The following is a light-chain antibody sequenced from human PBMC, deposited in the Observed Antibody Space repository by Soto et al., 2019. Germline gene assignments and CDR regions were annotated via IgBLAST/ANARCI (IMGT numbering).Light chain of an antibody. V-gene: IGKV1-5*01. CDR3: QQYNGYSRT. CDR1: PSVNSW. J-gene: IGKJ1*01. Sequence: DIQIIQSPSTLSASVGDRVTITCRASPSVNSWLAWYQQKPGKAPKLLIYDASELESEVPSRFSGSGSGTEFTLTINRLQPDDFSTYYCQQYNGYSRTFGQGTNVEIK. CDR2: DAS.